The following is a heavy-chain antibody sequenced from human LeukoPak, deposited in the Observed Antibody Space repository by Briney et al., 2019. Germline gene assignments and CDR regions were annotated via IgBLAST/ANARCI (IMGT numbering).Heavy chain of an antibody. V-gene: IGHV5-51*01. CDR3: ARQGRLRFLEWFPPAGFDC. J-gene: IGHJ4*02. CDR1: GYSFTSYW. CDR2: IYPGDSDT. D-gene: IGHD3-3*01. Sequence: GESLKISCKGSGYSFTSYWIGWVRQMPGKGLEWMGIIYPGDSDTRYSPSFQGQVTISADKSISTAYLQWSSLKASDTAMYYCARQGRLRFLEWFPPAGFDCWGQGTLVTVSS.